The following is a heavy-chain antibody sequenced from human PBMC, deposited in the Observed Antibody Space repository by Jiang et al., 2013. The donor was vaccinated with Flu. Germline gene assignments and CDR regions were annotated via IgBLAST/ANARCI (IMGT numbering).Heavy chain of an antibody. Sequence: GAEVKKPGESLKISCKGSGYSFTSYWIGWVRQVPGKGLEWMGRIDPRGTSSDYSPSFQGHVTISLDTSISTAYLQWSSLKASDSAMYYCAVEVVVASNYYYHGLGVWGKGTSVTVSS. D-gene: IGHD2-15*01. CDR1: GYSFTSYW. CDR2: IDPRGTSS. CDR3: AVEVVVASNYYYHGLGV. V-gene: IGHV5-10-1*01. J-gene: IGHJ6*04.